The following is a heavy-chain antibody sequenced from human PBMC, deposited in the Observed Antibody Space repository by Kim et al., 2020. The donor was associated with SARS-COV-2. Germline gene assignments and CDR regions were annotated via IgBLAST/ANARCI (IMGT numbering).Heavy chain of an antibody. Sequence: GGSLRLSCAASGFTFSSYAMSWVRQAPGKGLEWVSAISGSGGSTYYADSVKGRFTISRDNSKNTLYLQMNSLRAEDTAVYYCAKGWRDHYGDPILIGFDPWGQGTLVTVSS. CDR2: ISGSGGST. J-gene: IGHJ5*02. D-gene: IGHD4-17*01. V-gene: IGHV3-23*01. CDR1: GFTFSSYA. CDR3: AKGWRDHYGDPILIGFDP.